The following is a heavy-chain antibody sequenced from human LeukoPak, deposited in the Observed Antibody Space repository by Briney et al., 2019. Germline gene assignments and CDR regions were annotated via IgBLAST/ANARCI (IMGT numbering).Heavy chain of an antibody. CDR2: IKLDGSEE. CDR3: ARDAMVRGKSWFDP. V-gene: IGHV3-7*01. Sequence: GGSLRLSCAASGFTFSNYWMSWVRQAPGEGLQWVANIKLDGSEEYYADSVKGRFTISRDNAKNSLYLQMNSLRAEDTAVYYCARDAMVRGKSWFDPWGQGTLVTVSS. CDR1: GFTFSNYW. D-gene: IGHD3-10*01. J-gene: IGHJ5*02.